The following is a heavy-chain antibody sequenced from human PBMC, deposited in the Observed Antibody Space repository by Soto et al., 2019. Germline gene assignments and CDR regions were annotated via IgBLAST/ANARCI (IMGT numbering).Heavy chain of an antibody. CDR3: AIGQRFPXWFDH. Sequence: SDTLSLTFSVSGGTISGYYWTWIRQPAGKGLEWILRIYSSGNTKYNPSLQSRVTMSLDTSNNQFSLRLTSVTAADTAVYYCAIGQRFPXWFDHWGKGTLXTXS. V-gene: IGHV4-4*07. J-gene: IGHJ5*02. CDR1: GGTISGYY. D-gene: IGHD3-3*01. CDR2: IYSSGNT.